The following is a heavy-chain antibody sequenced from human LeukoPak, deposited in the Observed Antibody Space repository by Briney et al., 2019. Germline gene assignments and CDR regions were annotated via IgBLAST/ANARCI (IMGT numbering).Heavy chain of an antibody. D-gene: IGHD2-15*01. CDR2: LSPNSGDT. CDR3: ARVGYCSGGSCYYLIY. Sequence: GGSVKVSCKASGYTFTGYYMHWVRQAPGQELEWMGWLSPNSGDTKFAQKFQGRVTMTRDTSISTAYMELSNLRSDDTAVYYCARVGYCSGGSCYYLIYWGQGTLVTVSS. CDR1: GYTFTGYY. J-gene: IGHJ4*02. V-gene: IGHV1-2*02.